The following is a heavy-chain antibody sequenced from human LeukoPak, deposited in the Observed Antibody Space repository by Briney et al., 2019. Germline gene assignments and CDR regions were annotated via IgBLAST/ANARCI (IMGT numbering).Heavy chain of an antibody. V-gene: IGHV3-23*01. J-gene: IGHJ6*02. Sequence: GGSLRLSCVASGFTFSSYAMSWVRQAPGKGLEWVSVISASGQNTYYADSVKGRFTISRDNSKKTLYLQMNSLRAEDTAVYYCAESPQYHNGMDVWGQGTTVTVSS. CDR1: GFTFSSYA. CDR2: ISASGQNT. CDR3: AESPQYHNGMDV.